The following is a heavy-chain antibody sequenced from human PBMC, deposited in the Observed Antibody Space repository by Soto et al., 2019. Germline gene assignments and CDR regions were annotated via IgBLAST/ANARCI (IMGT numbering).Heavy chain of an antibody. CDR1: GGSISSGGYY. CDR3: ARGGRRSPGMDV. J-gene: IGHJ6*02. CDR2: IYYSGST. Sequence: QVQLQESGPGLVKPSQTLSLTCTVSGGSISSGGYYWSGIRQHPGKGLEWIGYIYYSGSTYYNPSLKRRVTISVDTSKNQFSLKLSSVTAEDTAVYYCARGGRRSPGMDVWGQGTTVTVSS. V-gene: IGHV4-31*03.